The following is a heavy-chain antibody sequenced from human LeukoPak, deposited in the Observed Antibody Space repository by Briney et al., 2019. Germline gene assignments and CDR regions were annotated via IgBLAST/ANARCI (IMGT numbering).Heavy chain of an antibody. V-gene: IGHV1-18*04. CDR2: ISAYNGNT. J-gene: IGHJ5*02. CDR3: ARVWHLGPNLHCPSTYYDILTGYFTPSKPNNWFDP. Sequence: ASVTVSCKASGYTFTSYYMHWVRQAPGQGLEWMGWISAYNGNTNYAQKLQGRVTMTTDTSTSTAYMELRSLRSDDTAVYYCARVWHLGPNLHCPSTYYDILTGYFTPSKPNNWFDPWGQGTLVTVSS. D-gene: IGHD3-9*01. CDR1: GYTFTSYY.